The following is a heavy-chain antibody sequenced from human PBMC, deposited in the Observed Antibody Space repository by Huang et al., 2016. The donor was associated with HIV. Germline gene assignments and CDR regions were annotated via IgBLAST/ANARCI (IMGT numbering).Heavy chain of an antibody. CDR3: VKGDIVGTANFFDY. V-gene: IGHV3-9*01. CDR1: GFRLDNAA. D-gene: IGHD1-26*01. CDR2: ISWNSANI. J-gene: IGHJ4*02. Sequence: EVQLVESGGNLIQTGGSLRLACVASGFRLDNAALYWVRQGPGEGLEWVSSISWNSANIAYGDSVKGRFTISRDNARNSLYLQMNSLRPDDTALYYCVKGDIVGTANFFDYWGQGTQVSVSS.